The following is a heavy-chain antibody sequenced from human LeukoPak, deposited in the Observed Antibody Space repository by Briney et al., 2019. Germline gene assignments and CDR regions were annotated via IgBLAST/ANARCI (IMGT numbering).Heavy chain of an antibody. CDR1: GFTFSSYG. J-gene: IGHJ4*02. CDR3: AKDGAGEAAAAGDY. V-gene: IGHV3-30*18. CDR2: ISYDGSNK. D-gene: IGHD6-13*01. Sequence: GRSLRFSCAASGFTFSSYGMHWVRQAPGKGLEWVAVISYDGSNKYYADSVKGRFTISRDNSKNTLYLQMNSLRAEDTAVYYCAKDGAGEAAAAGDYWGQGTLVTVSS.